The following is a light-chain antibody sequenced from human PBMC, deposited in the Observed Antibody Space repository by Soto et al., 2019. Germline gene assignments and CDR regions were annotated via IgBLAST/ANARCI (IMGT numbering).Light chain of an antibody. J-gene: IGLJ1*01. CDR3: QSYDNSLSGSYV. CDR2: DVT. V-gene: IGLV2-14*01. CDR1: SSDVGGYNY. Sequence: QSALTQPASVSGSPGQSITISCTGTSSDVGGYNYVSWYQQHPVKAPKLMIYDVTNRPSGVSDRFSGSKSGTTASLAITGLLAEDEADYYCQSYDNSLSGSYVFGTGTKVTVL.